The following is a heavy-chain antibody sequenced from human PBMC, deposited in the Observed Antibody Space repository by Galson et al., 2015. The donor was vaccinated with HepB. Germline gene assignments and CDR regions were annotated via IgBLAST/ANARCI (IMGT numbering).Heavy chain of an antibody. Sequence: SVKVSCKASGYTFTSYGISWVRQAPGQGLEWMGWISAYNGNTNYAQKLQGRVTMTTDTSTSTAYMELRSLRSDDTAVYYCARDAGSVVSDYDFWSGYLYPDYWGQGALVTVSS. CDR2: ISAYNGNT. V-gene: IGHV1-18*01. CDR3: ARDAGSVVSDYDFWSGYLYPDY. CDR1: GYTFTSYG. D-gene: IGHD3-3*01. J-gene: IGHJ4*02.